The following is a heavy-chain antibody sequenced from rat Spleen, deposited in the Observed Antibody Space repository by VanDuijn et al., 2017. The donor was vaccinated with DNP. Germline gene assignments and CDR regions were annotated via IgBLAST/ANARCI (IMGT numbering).Heavy chain of an antibody. Sequence: EVQLVESGGGLVQPGRSMKLSCAASGFTFSYYYMAWVRQAPTKGLEWVATIGTSGGSTYYRDSVKGRFTISRDNAKSSLYLQMDSLRSEDTSTYYCAKCPSAMGMTRLDYFDYWGQGVMVTVSS. V-gene: IGHV5-25*01. CDR1: GFTFSYYY. CDR2: IGTSGGST. CDR3: AKCPSAMGMTRLDYFDY. J-gene: IGHJ2*01. D-gene: IGHD1-7*01.